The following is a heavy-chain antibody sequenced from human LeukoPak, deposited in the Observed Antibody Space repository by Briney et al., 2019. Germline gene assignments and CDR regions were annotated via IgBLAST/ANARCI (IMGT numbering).Heavy chain of an antibody. J-gene: IGHJ4*02. Sequence: GGSLRLSCAASGFTFSNAWMNWVRQAPGKGLVWVSRINSDGSSTTYADSVKGRFTISRDNAKNTLYLQMNSLRAEDTAVYYCAPLLTGYHFAYWGQGTLVTVSS. CDR1: GFTFSNAW. CDR2: INSDGSST. V-gene: IGHV3-74*01. D-gene: IGHD3-9*01. CDR3: APLLTGYHFAY.